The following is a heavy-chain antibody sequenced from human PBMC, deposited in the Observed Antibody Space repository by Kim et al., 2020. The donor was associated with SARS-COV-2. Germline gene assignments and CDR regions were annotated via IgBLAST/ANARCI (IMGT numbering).Heavy chain of an antibody. Sequence: GGSLRLSCAASGFTFSSYAMNWVRQAPGKGLEWVSTIGPGFDTHYADSVNGRFTISRDNSKNTLFLQMNSLRAEDTAIYYCAKYVTKIPVAGFDYWGQGT. CDR3: AKYVTKIPVAGFDY. CDR2: IGPGFDT. J-gene: IGHJ4*02. V-gene: IGHV3-23*01. CDR1: GFTFSSYA. D-gene: IGHD6-19*01.